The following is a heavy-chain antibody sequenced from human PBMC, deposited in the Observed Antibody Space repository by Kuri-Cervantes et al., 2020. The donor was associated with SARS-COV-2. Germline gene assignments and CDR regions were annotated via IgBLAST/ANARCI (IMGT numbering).Heavy chain of an antibody. D-gene: IGHD3-16*01. Sequence: GSLRLSCAASGLTFTRYWMNWVRQAPGKGLEWVATIKGDGSEKYYVESVKGRSTVSRDNAENSLYLQLNTVRAEDTAVYYCARAQLGAVGAFDIWGQGAMVTVSS. CDR1: GLTFTRYW. CDR2: IKGDGSEK. CDR3: ARAQLGAVGAFDI. J-gene: IGHJ3*02. V-gene: IGHV3-7*01.